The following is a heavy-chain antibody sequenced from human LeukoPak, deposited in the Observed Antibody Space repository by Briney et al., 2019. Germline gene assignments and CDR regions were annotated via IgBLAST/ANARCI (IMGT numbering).Heavy chain of an antibody. J-gene: IGHJ6*02. CDR3: ARVKYYDFWSGYYYYYGMDV. CDR2: IYYSGST. D-gene: IGHD3-3*01. V-gene: IGHV4-59*01. CDR1: GVSISDYY. Sequence: PSETLSLTCTVSGVSISDYYWSWIRQPPGKGLEWIGYIYYSGSTNYNPSLKSRVTISVDTSKNRFSLRLSSVTAADTAVYYCARVKYYDFWSGYYYYYGMDVWGQGTTVTVSS.